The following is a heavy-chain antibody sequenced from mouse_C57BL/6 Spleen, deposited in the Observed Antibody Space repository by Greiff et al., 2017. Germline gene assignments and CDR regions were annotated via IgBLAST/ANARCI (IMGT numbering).Heavy chain of an antibody. D-gene: IGHD2-5*01. Sequence: QVQLQQSGAELVKPGASVKLSCKASGYTFTEYTIHWVKQRSGQGLEWNGWFYPGSGSIKYNEKFKDKATLTADKSSSTVYMELSRLTSEDSAVYFCARHEVFYSNYDGYAMDYWGQGTSVTVSS. V-gene: IGHV1-62-2*01. CDR3: ARHEVFYSNYDGYAMDY. J-gene: IGHJ4*01. CDR1: GYTFTEYT. CDR2: FYPGSGSI.